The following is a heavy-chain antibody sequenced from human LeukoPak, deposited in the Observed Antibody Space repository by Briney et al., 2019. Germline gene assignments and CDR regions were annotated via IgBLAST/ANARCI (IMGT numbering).Heavy chain of an antibody. Sequence: GGSLSLSCAASGFTFSSYAMSWPRQAPGKGLEWVSAISGSGGCTYYADSVKGRFTISRDNSKNTLYLQMNSLRAEDTAVYYCAKDFPLFYSSGWTFDYWGQGTLVTVSS. V-gene: IGHV3-23*01. D-gene: IGHD6-19*01. CDR1: GFTFSSYA. J-gene: IGHJ4*02. CDR3: AKDFPLFYSSGWTFDY. CDR2: ISGSGGCT.